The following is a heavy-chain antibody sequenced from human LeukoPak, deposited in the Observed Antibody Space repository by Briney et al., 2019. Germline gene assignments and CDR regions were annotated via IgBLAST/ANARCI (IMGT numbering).Heavy chain of an antibody. Sequence: GGSLRLSCAASGFTFSSYAMSWVRQAPGKGLEWVSAISGSGGSTYYADSVKGRFTISRDNSKNTLYLQMNSLRAEDTAVYYCAKDYLSVGAPGWFDPWGQGTLVTVSS. CDR3: AKDYLSVGAPGWFDP. D-gene: IGHD1-26*01. CDR2: ISGSGGST. CDR1: GFTFSSYA. J-gene: IGHJ5*02. V-gene: IGHV3-23*01.